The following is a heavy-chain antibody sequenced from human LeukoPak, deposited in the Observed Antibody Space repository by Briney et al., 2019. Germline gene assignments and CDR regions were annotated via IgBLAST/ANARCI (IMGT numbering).Heavy chain of an antibody. J-gene: IGHJ6*02. CDR3: AKVPYSDYGSGRPPFMDA. CDR2: ISNSGDNT. V-gene: IGHV3-23*01. Sequence: GGSLRLSCAASGFTFSSYAMNWVRQAPGKGLDWVAPISNSGDNTYYADSVEGRFTISRDNSKNTLYLQMNSLRDEDTAIYYCAKVPYSDYGSGRPPFMDAWGQGTTVAISS. D-gene: IGHD3-10*01. CDR1: GFTFSSYA.